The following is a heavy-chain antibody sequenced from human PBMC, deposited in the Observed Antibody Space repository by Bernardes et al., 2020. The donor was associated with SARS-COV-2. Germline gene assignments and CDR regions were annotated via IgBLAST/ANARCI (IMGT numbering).Heavy chain of an antibody. J-gene: IGHJ4*02. CDR2: ISSAGHT. CDR1: GFTFNTYA. D-gene: IGHD3-10*01. CDR3: AKNSGSLLWLHQARPLDF. V-gene: IGHV3-23*01. Sequence: GGSLRLSYSASGFTFNTYAMTWVRQAPGKGLECVSAISSAGHTYYVDSVKGRFTISRDNSKNTLYMQMNSLRAEDTAVYYCAKNSGSLLWLHQARPLDFWGQGALVTVSS.